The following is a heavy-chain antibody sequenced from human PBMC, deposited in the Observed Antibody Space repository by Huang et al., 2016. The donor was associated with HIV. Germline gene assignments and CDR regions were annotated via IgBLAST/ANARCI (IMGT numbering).Heavy chain of an antibody. CDR1: GFIFNIYS. Sequence: EVQLVESGGDLVQPGGSLRLPCAASGFIFNIYSMNWVRQAPGKGRGWVSYISSGSTTIYYADSVKGRFTIARDNAKNSLYLQRNSLRAEDTAVYYCARDGLRGRLMTRSLDYWGQGTLVTVSS. D-gene: IGHD3-10*01. J-gene: IGHJ4*02. CDR2: ISSGSTTI. V-gene: IGHV3-48*01. CDR3: ARDGLRGRLMTRSLDY.